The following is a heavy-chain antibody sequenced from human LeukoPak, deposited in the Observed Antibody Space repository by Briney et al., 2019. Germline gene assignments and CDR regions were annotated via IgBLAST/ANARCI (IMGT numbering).Heavy chain of an antibody. CDR1: GGSISSSSYY. J-gene: IGHJ6*03. CDR2: IYYSGST. D-gene: IGHD6-6*01. Sequence: PSETLSLTCTVSGGSISSSSYYWGWIRQPPGKGLEWIGSIYYSGSTYYNPSLKSRVTISVDTSKNQFSLKLSSATAADTAVYYCASSSSSAGYYYYYMDVWGKGTTVTVSS. V-gene: IGHV4-39*01. CDR3: ASSSSSAGYYYYYMDV.